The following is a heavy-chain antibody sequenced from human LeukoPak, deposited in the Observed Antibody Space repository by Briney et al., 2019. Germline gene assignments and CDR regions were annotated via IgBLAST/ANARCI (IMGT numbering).Heavy chain of an antibody. D-gene: IGHD2-2*01. J-gene: IGHJ6*02. V-gene: IGHV1-69*04. CDR1: GGTFSSYA. CDR3: ARTDIVVVPAATGDYYYGMDV. Sequence: WASVKVSCKASGGTFSSYAISWVRQAPGQGLEWMGRIIPIFGIANYAQKFQGRATITADKSTSTAYMELSSLRSEDTAVYYCARTDIVVVPAATGDYYYGMDVWGQGTTVTVSS. CDR2: IIPIFGIA.